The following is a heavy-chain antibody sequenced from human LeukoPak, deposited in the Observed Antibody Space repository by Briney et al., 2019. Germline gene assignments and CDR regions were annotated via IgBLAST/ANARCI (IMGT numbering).Heavy chain of an antibody. V-gene: IGHV1-2*04. Sequence: ASVKVSCKASGGTFSSYAISWVRQAPGQGLEWMGWINPNSGGTNYAQRFQDWVTMTRDTSISTAYMELSRLRSDDTAVYYCAVVDTTGELGYWGQGTLVTVSS. D-gene: IGHD5-18*01. CDR1: GGTFSSYA. CDR3: AVVDTTGELGY. CDR2: INPNSGGT. J-gene: IGHJ4*02.